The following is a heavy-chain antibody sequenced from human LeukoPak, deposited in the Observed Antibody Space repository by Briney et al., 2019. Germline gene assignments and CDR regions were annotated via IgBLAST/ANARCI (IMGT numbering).Heavy chain of an antibody. Sequence: GGSLRLSCAASGFTFSSYWMHWVRQAPGKGLVWVSRINSDGSNISYADSVKGRFTISRDNAKNTLYLQMNSLRAEDTAVYYCARHILADGTFDPWGQGTLVTVSS. V-gene: IGHV3-74*01. CDR1: GFTFSSYW. CDR3: ARHILADGTFDP. D-gene: IGHD6-13*01. CDR2: INSDGSNI. J-gene: IGHJ5*02.